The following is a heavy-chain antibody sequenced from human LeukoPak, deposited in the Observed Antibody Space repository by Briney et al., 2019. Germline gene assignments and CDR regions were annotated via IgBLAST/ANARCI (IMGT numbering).Heavy chain of an antibody. CDR1: GFTFSSFS. D-gene: IGHD4-17*01. Sequence: GGSLRLSCATSGFTFSSFSMNWVRQAPGKGLEWVSSISSTFNYIYYADSVKGRFTISRDNAKNSLYLQMNSLRAEDTAVYYCARDPYGDYREDYWGQGTLVTVSS. V-gene: IGHV3-21*01. CDR2: ISSTFNYI. J-gene: IGHJ4*02. CDR3: ARDPYGDYREDY.